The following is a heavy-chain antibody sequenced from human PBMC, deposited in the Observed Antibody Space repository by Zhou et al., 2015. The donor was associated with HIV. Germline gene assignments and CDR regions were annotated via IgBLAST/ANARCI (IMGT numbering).Heavy chain of an antibody. CDR3: ARARSVVVVPAANRGAFDI. J-gene: IGHJ3*02. CDR1: GGTFSSYA. D-gene: IGHD2-2*01. CDR2: IIPIFGTA. V-gene: IGHV1-69*12. Sequence: QVQLVQSGAEVKKPGSSVKVSCKASGGTFSSYAISWVRQAPGQGLEWMGGIIPIFGTANYAQKFQGRVTITADESTSTAYMELSSLRSEDTAVYYCARARSVVVVPAANRGAFDIWGQGTMVTVSS.